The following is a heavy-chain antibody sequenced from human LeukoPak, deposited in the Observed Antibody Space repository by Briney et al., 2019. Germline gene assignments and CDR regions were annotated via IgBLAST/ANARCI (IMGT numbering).Heavy chain of an antibody. Sequence: SQTLSLTCTVSGGSISSYYWSWIRQPPGKGLEWIGYIYYSGSTNYNPSLKSRVTISVDTSKNQFSLKLSSVTAADTAVYYCARADSSGYYPVYDAFDIWGQGTMVTVSS. V-gene: IGHV4-59*01. CDR1: GGSISSYY. CDR3: ARADSSGYYPVYDAFDI. CDR2: IYYSGST. J-gene: IGHJ3*02. D-gene: IGHD3-22*01.